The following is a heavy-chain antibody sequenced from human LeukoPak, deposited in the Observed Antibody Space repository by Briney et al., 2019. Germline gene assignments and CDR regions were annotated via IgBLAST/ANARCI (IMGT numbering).Heavy chain of an antibody. Sequence: SETLSLTCTVSGGSISSGSYYWSWIRQPAGKGLEWIGRIYTSGSTNYNPSLKSRVTISVDTSKNQFSLKLSSVTAADTAVFCCARGGSGWYNIALDTLDIWGQGTMVTVSS. CDR2: IYTSGST. V-gene: IGHV4-61*02. D-gene: IGHD6-19*01. CDR3: ARGGSGWYNIALDTLDI. J-gene: IGHJ3*02. CDR1: GGSISSGSYY.